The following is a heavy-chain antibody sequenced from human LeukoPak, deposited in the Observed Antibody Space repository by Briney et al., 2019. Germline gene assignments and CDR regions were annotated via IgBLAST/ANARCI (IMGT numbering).Heavy chain of an antibody. CDR2: IKQGGSEK. Sequence: PGGSLRLSCAASGFTFSTYWMSWVRQAPGKGLEWVANIKQGGSEKNYVDSVKGRFTISRDNAKNSLSLQMNSLRAEDAAVYYCARDHSGYDYWGQGTLVTVSS. V-gene: IGHV3-7*01. CDR3: ARDHSGYDY. D-gene: IGHD5-12*01. J-gene: IGHJ4*02. CDR1: GFTFSTYW.